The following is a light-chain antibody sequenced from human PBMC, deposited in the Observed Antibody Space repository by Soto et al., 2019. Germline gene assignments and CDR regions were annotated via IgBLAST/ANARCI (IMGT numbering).Light chain of an antibody. CDR1: SSDVGNYNL. V-gene: IGLV2-23*01. J-gene: IGLJ1*01. Sequence: QSVLTQPASVSGSPGQSITISCTGTSSDVGNYNLVSWYQQHPGKAPKLIIYEDTKRPSGVSNRFSGSKSGNTASLTISGLQAEDEADYYCCSYADSSTYVFGTGTNVTVL. CDR3: CSYADSSTYV. CDR2: EDT.